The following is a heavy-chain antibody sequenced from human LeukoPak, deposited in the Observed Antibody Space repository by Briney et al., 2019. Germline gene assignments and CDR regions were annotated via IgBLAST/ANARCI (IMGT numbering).Heavy chain of an antibody. D-gene: IGHD7-27*01. V-gene: IGHV1-8*03. CDR3: ARGPPGEDHYYLDV. Sequence: AASVKVSCKASGYTFTSYDINWVRQATGQGLEWMGWMNPNSGNTGYAQKFQGRVTITRNTSISTAYMELSSLRSEDTAVYYCARGPPGEDHYYLDVWAKGTTVTVSS. CDR2: MNPNSGNT. J-gene: IGHJ6*03. CDR1: GYTFTSYD.